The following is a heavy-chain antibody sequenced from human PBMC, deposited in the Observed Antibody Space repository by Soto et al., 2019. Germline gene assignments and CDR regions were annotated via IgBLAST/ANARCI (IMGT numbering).Heavy chain of an antibody. CDR3: AREGDLNGFDF. Sequence: PSETLSLTCDVSGDTISTGGYTWAWIRQPPGKALEWIGQIYHSGNTNYNPSLKSRVTISVDTSKNQFSLKLSFVTAADTAVYYCAREGDLNGFDFWGQGTLVTVSS. CDR2: IYHSGNT. CDR1: GDTISTGGYT. D-gene: IGHD2-21*02. J-gene: IGHJ4*02. V-gene: IGHV4-30-2*01.